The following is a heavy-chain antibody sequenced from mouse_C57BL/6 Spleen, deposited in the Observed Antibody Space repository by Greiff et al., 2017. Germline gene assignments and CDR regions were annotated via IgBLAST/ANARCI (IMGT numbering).Heavy chain of an antibody. CDR3: EREDVVKNY. CDR2: IDPSDSAT. Sequence: QVQLQQPGAEQVRPGSSVKLSCKASGYTFTSYWMHWVKQRPIQGLEWIGNIDPSDSATHYKQNIKDKATLTVDKSSSTSYMQVNSLTSEDPAGYYGEREDVVKNYGGQGTTLTVSS. J-gene: IGHJ2*01. V-gene: IGHV1-52*01. CDR1: GYTFTSYW. D-gene: IGHD2-13*01.